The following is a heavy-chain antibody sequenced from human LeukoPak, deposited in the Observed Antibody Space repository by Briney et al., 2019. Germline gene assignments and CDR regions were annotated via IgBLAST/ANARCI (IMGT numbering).Heavy chain of an antibody. D-gene: IGHD6-19*01. Sequence: GGSPRLSCAASGFTFSSYAMHWVRQAPGKGLEWVAVISYDGSNKYYADSVKGRFTISRDNSKNTLYLQMNSLRAEDTAVYYCARDNKEAVAEDYWGQGTLVTVSS. J-gene: IGHJ4*02. CDR2: ISYDGSNK. V-gene: IGHV3-30-3*01. CDR1: GFTFSSYA. CDR3: ARDNKEAVAEDY.